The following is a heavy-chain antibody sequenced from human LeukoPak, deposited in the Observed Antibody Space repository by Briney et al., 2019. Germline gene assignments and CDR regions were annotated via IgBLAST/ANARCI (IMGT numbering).Heavy chain of an antibody. D-gene: IGHD6-19*01. CDR1: GDSVSSNSAA. Sequence: SQTLSLTCAISGDSVSSNSAAWIWIRQSPSRGLECLGRTYYRSKWYNDYAVSVKSRITINPDTSKNQSSLQLNSVTPEDTAVYYCARASRYSSGWALDYWGQGTLVTVSS. V-gene: IGHV6-1*01. CDR2: TYYRSKWYN. J-gene: IGHJ4*01. CDR3: ARASRYSSGWALDY.